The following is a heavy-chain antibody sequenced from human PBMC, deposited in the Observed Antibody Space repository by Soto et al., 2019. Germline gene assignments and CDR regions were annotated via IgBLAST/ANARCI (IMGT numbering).Heavy chain of an antibody. CDR1: GFTFSGSA. V-gene: IGHV3-73*02. D-gene: IGHD3-10*01. Sequence: EVQLVESGGGLVQPGGSLKLSCAASGFTFSGSAIHWVRQAYGKGLEWVGRIRDKANSYATAYAASVNGRFTISRDDSKNTAYLQMNILRTEDTALYYCTSPDYFYYGSTYQNNDYWGQGTLVTVSS. CDR2: IRDKANSYAT. J-gene: IGHJ4*02. CDR3: TSPDYFYYGSTYQNNDY.